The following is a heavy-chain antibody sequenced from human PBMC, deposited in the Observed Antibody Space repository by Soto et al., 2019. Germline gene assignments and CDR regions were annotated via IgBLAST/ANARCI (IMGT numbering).Heavy chain of an antibody. CDR1: GGTFNNYV. V-gene: IGHV1-69*06. CDR3: AGRCDGTSWLGHFDY. Sequence: QVQLVQSGAEVKKPGSSVTVSCRASGGTFNNYVINWVRQAPGQGLEWMAGIIPIFGTANYAQKFQGRVTITADKSPSAASMEGNSLRSEDTAVYYCAGRCDGTSWLGHFDYWGQGTLVTVAS. D-gene: IGHD2-2*01. J-gene: IGHJ4*02. CDR2: IIPIFGTA.